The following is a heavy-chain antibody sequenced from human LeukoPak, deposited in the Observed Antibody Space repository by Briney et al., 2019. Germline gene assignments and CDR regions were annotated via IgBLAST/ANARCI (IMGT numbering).Heavy chain of an antibody. CDR2: ISGSSSTV. Sequence: PGGSLRLSCAASGFTFSSYGMHWVRQAPGKGLQWVSYISGSSSTVFYSDSVKGRFTISRDNAKNSLCLQMNSLRAEDTAVYYCARDRRVDGMDVWGQGTTVIVSS. V-gene: IGHV3-48*01. CDR3: ARDRRVDGMDV. D-gene: IGHD1-26*01. CDR1: GFTFSSYG. J-gene: IGHJ6*02.